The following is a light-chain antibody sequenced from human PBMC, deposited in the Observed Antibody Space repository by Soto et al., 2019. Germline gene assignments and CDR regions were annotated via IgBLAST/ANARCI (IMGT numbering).Light chain of an antibody. J-gene: IGLJ2*01. CDR3: TSYASNNYVV. CDR2: EVN. V-gene: IGLV2-8*01. CDR1: SSDVGGYDF. Sequence: QSALTQPPSASGSPGQSVTISCTGTSSDVGGYDFVTWYQQYPGKAPKLIIYEVNKRPSGVPDRFSGSKSGNTASLTVSGLQADDEADYFCTSYASNNYVVFGGGTKLTVL.